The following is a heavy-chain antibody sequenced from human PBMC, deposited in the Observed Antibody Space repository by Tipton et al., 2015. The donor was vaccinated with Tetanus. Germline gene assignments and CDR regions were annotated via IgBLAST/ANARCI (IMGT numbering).Heavy chain of an antibody. CDR1: GFTFGYYG. CDR2: MEHDGSRT. D-gene: IGHD4-17*01. V-gene: IGHV3-30*18. CDR3: AKKGVSVTYPNHFDY. J-gene: IGHJ4*02. Sequence: RSLRLSCAASGFTFGYYGMHWVRQAPGKGLEWVAFMEHDGSRTSYADSVKGRFTVSRDNSRNTLFLQMNSLRVEDTAMYYCAKKGVSVTYPNHFDYWGQGTLVTVSS.